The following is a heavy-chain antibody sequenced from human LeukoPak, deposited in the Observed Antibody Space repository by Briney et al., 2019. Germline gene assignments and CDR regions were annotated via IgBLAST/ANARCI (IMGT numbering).Heavy chain of an antibody. CDR1: GYTFTSYY. CDR2: INAGDGNT. CDR3: ARVSYYDSSGSFDY. D-gene: IGHD3-22*01. V-gene: IGHV1-3*01. Sequence: ASVKVSCKESGYTFTSYYIHWVRQAPGQRLEWMGWINAGDGNTKYSQKFQGRVTITRDTSASTAYMELSSLRSEDTAVYYCARVSYYDSSGSFDYWGQGTLVTVSS. J-gene: IGHJ4*02.